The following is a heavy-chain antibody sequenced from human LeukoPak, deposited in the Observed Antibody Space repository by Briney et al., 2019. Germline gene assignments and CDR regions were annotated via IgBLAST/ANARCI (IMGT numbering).Heavy chain of an antibody. Sequence: PGGSLRLSCAASGFTFSSYSMNWVRQAPGKGLEWVSSISSSNSYIYYADSVKGRFTISRDNAKNSLYVQMNSLRAEDTAVYYCARDLRPWAFDIWGQGTMVTVSS. V-gene: IGHV3-21*01. CDR3: ARDLRPWAFDI. J-gene: IGHJ3*02. CDR1: GFTFSSYS. CDR2: ISSSNSYI.